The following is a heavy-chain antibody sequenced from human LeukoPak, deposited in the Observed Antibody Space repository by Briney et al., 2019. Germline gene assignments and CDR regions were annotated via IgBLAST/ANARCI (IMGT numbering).Heavy chain of an antibody. V-gene: IGHV3-48*04. CDR3: ARDDGIAAATDY. J-gene: IGHJ4*02. CDR1: GFTFSSYS. CDR2: ISSSSRTI. Sequence: PGGSLRLSCAASGFTFSSYSMNWVRQAPGKGLEWVSYISSSSRTIYYADSVKGRFAISRDNAKNSLYLQMNSLRAEDTAVYYCARDDGIAAATDYWGQGTLVTVSS. D-gene: IGHD6-13*01.